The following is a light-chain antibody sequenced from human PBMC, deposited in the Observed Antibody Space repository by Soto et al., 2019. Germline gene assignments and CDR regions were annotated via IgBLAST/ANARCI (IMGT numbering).Light chain of an antibody. CDR1: QSVSTW. Sequence: DIQMTQSPSTLSASVGDRVTITCRASQSVSTWLVWYQQKPGKAPKLLIYRASSLETGVPSRFSGRGSGTEFALTISSLQPDDFATYYCQQYNSYSWTFGQGTKVEIK. CDR2: RAS. CDR3: QQYNSYSWT. J-gene: IGKJ1*01. V-gene: IGKV1-5*03.